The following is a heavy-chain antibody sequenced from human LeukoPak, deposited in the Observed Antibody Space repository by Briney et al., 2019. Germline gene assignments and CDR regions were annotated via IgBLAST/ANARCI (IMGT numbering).Heavy chain of an antibody. CDR2: MRPNSGNT. Sequence: GASVKLSFKSAGYTFTCYDINWGRQAHAPGHEWMGWMRPNSGNTGYAQKFQGRVTMTRNTSIRAAYMEMISLRSEDTAVYFCARVSSPTYGGNSDYWGQGTLVTVSS. CDR1: GYTFTCYD. D-gene: IGHD4-23*01. V-gene: IGHV1-8*01. J-gene: IGHJ4*02. CDR3: ARVSSPTYGGNSDY.